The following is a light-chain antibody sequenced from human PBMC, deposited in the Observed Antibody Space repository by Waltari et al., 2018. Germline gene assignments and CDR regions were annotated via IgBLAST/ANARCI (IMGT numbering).Light chain of an antibody. V-gene: IGLV1-47*01. CDR1: STNIGSNF. CDR3: AAWDDSLSGWV. CDR2: TNN. Sequence: QSVLTPPPSASGTPGQRVTIPCSGSSTNIGSNFVNWYHQLPGTAPKVLSNTNNRRPSGVPDRCSGSKSGTSASLAISGLRSEDEADYYCAAWDDSLSGWVFGGGTEQTVL. J-gene: IGLJ3*02.